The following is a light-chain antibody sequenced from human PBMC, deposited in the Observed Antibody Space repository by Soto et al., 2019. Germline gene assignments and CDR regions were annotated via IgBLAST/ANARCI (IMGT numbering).Light chain of an antibody. CDR1: QRVASSY. CDR3: QQFGGSPPYT. Sequence: EVVLTQSPDTLSLSPGEGVTLSCRASQRVASSYLTWYQQKPGQAPRLLIYSASSRATGIPDRFSGSGSGTEFSLPISRLEPEDFAVYYCQQFGGSPPYTFGQGTKVEIK. J-gene: IGKJ2*01. CDR2: SAS. V-gene: IGKV3-20*01.